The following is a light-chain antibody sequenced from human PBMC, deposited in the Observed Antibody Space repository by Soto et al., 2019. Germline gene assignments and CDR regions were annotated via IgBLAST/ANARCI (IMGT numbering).Light chain of an antibody. CDR2: EVN. J-gene: IGLJ1*01. V-gene: IGLV2-14*01. CDR3: SSYTSSSTLEV. Sequence: QSALTQPASVSGSPGQSISISCTGTSSDVGGYNYVSWYQQHPGKAHKLMIYEVNSRPSGVSNRFSGSKSGNTASLTISGLQAEDEADYYCSSYTSSSTLEVFGTGTKLTVL. CDR1: SSDVGGYNY.